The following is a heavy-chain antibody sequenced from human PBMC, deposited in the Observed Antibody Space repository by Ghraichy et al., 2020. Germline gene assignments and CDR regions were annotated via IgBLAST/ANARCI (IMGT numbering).Heavy chain of an antibody. CDR2: IKEDESKE. Sequence: LSLTCAVSGFTFNSYWMSWVRQAPGKGLEWVSTIKEDESKEYYVDSVKGRFTISRDNARNSLYLQLTSLRAEDTAVYYCARDPDNGWILGDSWGQGTLVTVSS. D-gene: IGHD6-19*01. V-gene: IGHV3-7*04. J-gene: IGHJ4*02. CDR3: ARDPDNGWILGDS. CDR1: GFTFNSYW.